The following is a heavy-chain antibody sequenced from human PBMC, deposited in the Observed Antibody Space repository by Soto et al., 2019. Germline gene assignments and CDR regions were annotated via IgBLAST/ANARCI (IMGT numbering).Heavy chain of an antibody. D-gene: IGHD2-2*02. CDR2: IYYSGTT. J-gene: IGHJ5*02. CDR3: ARDHPYCSSTSCYRRFDP. CDR1: GASVSSGGYF. Sequence: SETLSLTCSVSGASVSSGGYFWTWIRQLPGKGLEWIGYIYYSGTTHYNPSLQSRLTISVDTSKNQFSLKLSSVTAADTAVYYCARDHPYCSSTSCYRRFDPWGQGTLVTVSS. V-gene: IGHV4-61*08.